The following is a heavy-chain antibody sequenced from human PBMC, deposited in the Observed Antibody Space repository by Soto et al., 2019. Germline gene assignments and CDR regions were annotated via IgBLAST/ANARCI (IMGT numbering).Heavy chain of an antibody. CDR1: GGSVSSGSYY. J-gene: IGHJ4*02. CDR2: MYYSGGT. Sequence: QVQLQESGPGLVKPSETLSLTSTVSGGSVSSGSYYWSWIRQPPGKGLEWIGYMYYSGGTNQNPSLNSGVTISVDSSKNQFSLKLISMSAADTAVYYCAAGWSPRPLDYWGQGTVVTVSS. D-gene: IGHD6-19*01. V-gene: IGHV4-61*01. CDR3: AAGWSPRPLDY.